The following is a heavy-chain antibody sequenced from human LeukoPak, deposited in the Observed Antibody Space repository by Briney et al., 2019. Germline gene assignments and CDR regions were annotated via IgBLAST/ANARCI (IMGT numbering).Heavy chain of an antibody. V-gene: IGHV4-39*07. J-gene: IGHJ6*03. Sequence: SETLSLTCTVSGGSISTSGYYWGWICQPPGKGLEWIGNIYHSGSTYYNPSLKSRVTISVDTSKNQFSLKLSSVTAADTAVYYCARGLSYSSSRLLSWGDYCYMDVWGKGTTVTVSS. D-gene: IGHD6-13*01. CDR3: ARGLSYSSSRLLSWGDYCYMDV. CDR1: GGSISTSGYY. CDR2: IYHSGST.